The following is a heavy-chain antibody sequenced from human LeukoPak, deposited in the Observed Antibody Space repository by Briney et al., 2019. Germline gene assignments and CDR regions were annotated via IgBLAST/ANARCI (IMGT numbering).Heavy chain of an antibody. CDR3: PRGDSSGWFDY. Sequence: SETLSLTCAVSGYSISSGYYWGWIRQPPWKGMEWIGSIYHSGSTYYNPSLKSRVTISVDTSKNQFSLKLSSVTAADTAVYYCPRGDSSGWFDYWGQGTLVTVSS. V-gene: IGHV4-38-2*01. CDR1: GYSISSGYY. J-gene: IGHJ4*02. D-gene: IGHD3-22*01. CDR2: IYHSGST.